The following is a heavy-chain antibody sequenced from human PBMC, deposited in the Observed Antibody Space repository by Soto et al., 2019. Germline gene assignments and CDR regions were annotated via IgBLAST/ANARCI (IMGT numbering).Heavy chain of an antibody. CDR1: GGSISIYA. CDR2: IIPIFGTA. CDR3: ARGRYGGNSACSS. Sequence: CKACGGSISIYAVSWVLQDPGQGLEWMGGIIPIFGTANYAQKFQGRVTITADESTSTAYMELSSLRSEDTAVYYCARGRYGGNSACSSWGKGTLVTVSS. D-gene: IGHD4-17*01. J-gene: IGHJ5*02. V-gene: IGHV1-69*01.